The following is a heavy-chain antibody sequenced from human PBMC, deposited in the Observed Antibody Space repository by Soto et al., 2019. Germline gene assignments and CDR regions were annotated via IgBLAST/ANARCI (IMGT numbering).Heavy chain of an antibody. D-gene: IGHD2-8*01. CDR3: ARGDYHETNGPFSDAFDL. V-gene: IGHV3-33*03. CDR1: GFTFSSYG. CDR2: IWYDGSQK. Sequence: PGGSLRLSCAASGFTFSSYGMHWVRQAPGKGLEWVAVIWYDGSQKWYVDSVKGRFTISRDNAKNSLFLQMSSLRAEDTAVYYCARGDYHETNGPFSDAFDLWGQGTMVTVSS. J-gene: IGHJ3*01.